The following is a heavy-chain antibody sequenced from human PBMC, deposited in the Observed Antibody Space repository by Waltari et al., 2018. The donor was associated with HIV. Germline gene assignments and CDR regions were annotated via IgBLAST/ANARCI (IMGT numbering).Heavy chain of an antibody. CDR1: GIWYLSYS. CDR3: TRANGPSDY. Sequence: VQFVLSGGGLVTPGESLKLSCHFPGIWYLSYSLNWVRQSHGKGLELVSSINSRGSFIYYSDSVKGRFTVARDNANNSLYLQMNNLRDDDTAVYFCTRANGPSDYWGQGVLVTVSS. J-gene: IGHJ4*02. CDR2: INSRGSFI. D-gene: IGHD2-8*01. V-gene: IGHV3-21*06.